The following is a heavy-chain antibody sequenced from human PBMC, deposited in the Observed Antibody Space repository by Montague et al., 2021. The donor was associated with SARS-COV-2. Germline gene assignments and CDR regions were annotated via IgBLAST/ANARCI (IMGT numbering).Heavy chain of an antibody. V-gene: IGHV4-59*01. D-gene: IGHD3-10*01. Sequence: KKKPSLKSRVTISVDTSKNQFSLKLSSVTSEDTAVYYCARLKRGYYYCLGVYAHFDYWGQVTLVTVSS. J-gene: IGHJ4*02. CDR3: ARLKRGYYYCLGVYAHFDY.